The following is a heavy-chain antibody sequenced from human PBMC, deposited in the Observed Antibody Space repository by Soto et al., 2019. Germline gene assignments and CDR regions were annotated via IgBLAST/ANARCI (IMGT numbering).Heavy chain of an antibody. CDR3: ARGGMQSDVWSGYYWIWFDP. V-gene: IGHV4-34*01. Sequence: SQPQTHPSTACGGTLWISYCAVVLPPPGKGLVWIGEISHSGSSNYNPSLKSRVTISVDTSKNQCALKLSSVTSADTAVYYCARGGMQSDVWSGYYWIWFDPWGQGTLVTVFS. CDR1: GGTLWISY. CDR2: ISHSGSS. J-gene: IGHJ5*02. D-gene: IGHD3-3*01.